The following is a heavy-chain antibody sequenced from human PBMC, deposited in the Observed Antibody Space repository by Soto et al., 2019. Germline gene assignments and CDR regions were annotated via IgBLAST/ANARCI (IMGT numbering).Heavy chain of an antibody. Sequence: SETPSLTCAVHRGSFIGSYWSWIRQPPGKGLEWIGEINHSGSTNYNPSLKSRVTISVDTSKNQFSLKLSSVTAADTAVYYCARGRGGITMVRGATILIPSHSCSIVVCGKATMLTV. V-gene: IGHV4-34*01. CDR3: ARGRGGITMVRGATILIPSHSCSIVV. J-gene: IGHJ6*03. D-gene: IGHD3-10*01. CDR1: RGSFIGSY. CDR2: INHSGST.